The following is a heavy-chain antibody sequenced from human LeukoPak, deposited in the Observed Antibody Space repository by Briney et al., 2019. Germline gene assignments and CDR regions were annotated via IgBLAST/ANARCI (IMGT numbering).Heavy chain of an antibody. D-gene: IGHD5-18*01. Sequence: SETLSLTCAVYGGSFSDYYWSWIRQPPGKGLEWIGYIYYSGSTYYNPSLKSRVTISVDTSKNQFSLKLSSVTAADTAVYYCASSGYSYRFDYWGQGTLVTVSS. V-gene: IGHV4-34*09. J-gene: IGHJ4*02. CDR1: GGSFSDYY. CDR2: IYYSGST. CDR3: ASSGYSYRFDY.